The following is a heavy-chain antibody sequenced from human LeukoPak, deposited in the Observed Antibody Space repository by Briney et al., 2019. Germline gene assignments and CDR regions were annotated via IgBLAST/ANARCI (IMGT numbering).Heavy chain of an antibody. Sequence: PGGSLRLSCAASGFTFSNYDMNWVRQAPGKGLEWVSVISGSGYSTYYADSAKGRFTISRDNSKNTLYLQTNSLRAEDTAVYYCAKDYGDYAYYHYWGQRTLVTVSS. V-gene: IGHV3-23*01. CDR3: AKDYGDYAYYHY. D-gene: IGHD4-17*01. CDR1: GFTFSNYD. J-gene: IGHJ4*02. CDR2: ISGSGYST.